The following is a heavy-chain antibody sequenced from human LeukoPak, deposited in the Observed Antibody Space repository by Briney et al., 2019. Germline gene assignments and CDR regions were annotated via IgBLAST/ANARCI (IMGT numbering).Heavy chain of an antibody. J-gene: IGHJ4*02. CDR2: ISSSSSYI. CDR1: GFTFSSYS. D-gene: IGHD6-19*01. Sequence: GGSLRLSCAASGFTFSSYSMNWVRQAPGKGLEWVSSISSSSSYIYYADSVKGRFTISRDNAKNSPYLQMNSLRAEDTAVYYCARGRGWYQGDYWGQGTLVIVSS. V-gene: IGHV3-21*01. CDR3: ARGRGWYQGDY.